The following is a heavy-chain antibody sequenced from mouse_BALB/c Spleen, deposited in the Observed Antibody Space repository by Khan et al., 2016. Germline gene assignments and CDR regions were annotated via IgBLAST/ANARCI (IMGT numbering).Heavy chain of an antibody. CDR1: GFSITGFA. Sequence: QVQLKVTGPGLVAPSQSMSITCTVSGFSITGFAVNWVRQPPGKGLEWLGVLWGDGSTDYDSAPKSRLSISKDDSTSQVFLKRKSLQTDNTDRYDCASYYDYDGGFAYWGQGTLVTVSA. J-gene: IGHJ3*01. CDR3: ASYYDYDGGFAY. CDR2: LWGDGST. D-gene: IGHD2-4*01. V-gene: IGHV2-6-7*01.